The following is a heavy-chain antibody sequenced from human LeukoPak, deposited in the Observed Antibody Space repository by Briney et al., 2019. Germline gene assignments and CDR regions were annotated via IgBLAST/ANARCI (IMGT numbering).Heavy chain of an antibody. CDR2: IKQDGSEK. Sequence: PGGSLRLSCAASGFTFSSYWMSWVRQAPGKGLEWVANIKQDGSEKYYVDSVKGRSTISRDNAKNSLYLQLNSLRAEDTAVYYCAREGIPAAADYWGQGTLVTVSS. CDR1: GFTFSSYW. J-gene: IGHJ4*02. CDR3: AREGIPAAADY. D-gene: IGHD6-13*01. V-gene: IGHV3-7*01.